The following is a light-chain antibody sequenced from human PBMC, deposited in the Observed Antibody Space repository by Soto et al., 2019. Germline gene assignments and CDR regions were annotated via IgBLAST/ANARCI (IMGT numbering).Light chain of an antibody. V-gene: IGKV1-9*01. CDR2: VAS. J-gene: IGKJ3*01. Sequence: DIQLTQSPSFLSASVGDRVIITCRASQGISTYLAWYQQKPGRAPKLLIYVASTLQSGVPSRFSGSGSGTEFTLTISSLQPEDFATYSCKQLISYPFTFGPGTKVDIK. CDR1: QGISTY. CDR3: KQLISYPFT.